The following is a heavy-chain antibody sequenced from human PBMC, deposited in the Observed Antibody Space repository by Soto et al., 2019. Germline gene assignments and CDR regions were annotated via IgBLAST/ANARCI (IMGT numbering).Heavy chain of an antibody. CDR1: GYSFTSYW. V-gene: IGHV5-10-1*01. J-gene: IGHJ6*02. CDR2: IDPSDSYT. Sequence: GESLKISCKGSGYSFTSYWISWVRQMPGKGLEWMGRIDPSDSYTNYSPSFQGHVTISADRSISTAYLQWSSLKASDTAIYYCARRETSGGTFHVMDVWGQGTTFTVSS. D-gene: IGHD2-15*01. CDR3: ARRETSGGTFHVMDV.